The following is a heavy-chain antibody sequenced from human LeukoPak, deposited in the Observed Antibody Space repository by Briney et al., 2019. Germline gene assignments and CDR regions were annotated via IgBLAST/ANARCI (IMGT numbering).Heavy chain of an antibody. CDR1: GGSISSGGYY. D-gene: IGHD6-19*01. CDR2: IYYSGST. Sequence: SETLSLTCTVSGGSISSGGYYWSWISQHPGKGLEWIGYIYYSGSTYYNPSLKSRVTISVDTSKNQFSLKLSSVTAADTAVYYCARAPGIAVAGTKYFQHWGQGTLVTVSS. V-gene: IGHV4-31*03. CDR3: ARAPGIAVAGTKYFQH. J-gene: IGHJ1*01.